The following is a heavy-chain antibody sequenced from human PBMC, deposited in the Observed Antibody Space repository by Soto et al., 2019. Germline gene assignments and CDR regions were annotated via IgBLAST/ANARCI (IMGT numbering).Heavy chain of an antibody. CDR3: ARDDDSSGYPRYYFDY. D-gene: IGHD3-22*01. Sequence: QVQLVESGGGVVQPGRSLRLSCAASGFTFSSYGMHWVRQAPGKGLERVAVIWYDGSNKYYADSVKGRITISRDNSKNTLYLQMNSLRAEDTAVYYCARDDDSSGYPRYYFDYWGQGTLVTVSS. V-gene: IGHV3-33*01. CDR1: GFTFSSYG. J-gene: IGHJ4*02. CDR2: IWYDGSNK.